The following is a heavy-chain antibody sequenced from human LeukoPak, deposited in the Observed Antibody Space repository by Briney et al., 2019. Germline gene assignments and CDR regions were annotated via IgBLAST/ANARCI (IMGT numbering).Heavy chain of an antibody. V-gene: IGHV4-59*02. CDR3: ASILYGANGFDY. D-gene: IGHD4/OR15-4a*01. J-gene: IGHJ4*02. Sequence: SETLSLTCAGSGGSVSSYHWTGVRQVPGKGLEGIGYINYSGSTICNPPPETRGTISVDTSKNKLSLKLPSVTAADTAVYYCASILYGANGFDYWGQGTLVTVSS. CDR1: GGSVSSYH. CDR2: INYSGST.